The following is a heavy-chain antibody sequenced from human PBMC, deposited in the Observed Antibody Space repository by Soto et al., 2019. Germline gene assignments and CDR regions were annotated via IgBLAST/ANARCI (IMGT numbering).Heavy chain of an antibody. J-gene: IGHJ6*02. Sequence: EVQLVESGGGLVKPGGSLRLSCAASGFTFSSYSMNWVRQAPGKGLEWVSSISCSTSYIYYADSVKGRFTNSRDNGKNPLYLQMHSPRAEDRAVYYRARVADYCEPYYGHGMDVWGQGTTVTVSS. CDR1: GFTFSSYS. D-gene: IGHD3-22*01. V-gene: IGHV3-21*01. CDR2: ISCSTSYI. CDR3: ARVADYCEPYYGHGMDV.